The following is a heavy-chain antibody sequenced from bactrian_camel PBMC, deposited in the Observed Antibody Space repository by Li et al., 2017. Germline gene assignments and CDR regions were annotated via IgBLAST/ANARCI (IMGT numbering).Heavy chain of an antibody. CDR3: AAVPRGFGTWGTDEDNY. CDR1: AFTFATYC. Sequence: HVQLVESGGGSVQSGGSLRLSCVASAFTFATYCMGWFRQVPGKEREGVATIDSDGNTAYADSVKGRFTISKNNTENTLYLQMDTLRPEDTAMYYCAAVPRGFGTWGTDEDNYWGQGTQVTVS. V-gene: IGHV3S55*01. D-gene: IGHD6*01. J-gene: IGHJ4*01. CDR2: IDSDGNT.